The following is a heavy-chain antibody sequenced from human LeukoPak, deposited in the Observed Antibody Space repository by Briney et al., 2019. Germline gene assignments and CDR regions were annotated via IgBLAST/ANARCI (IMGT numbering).Heavy chain of an antibody. V-gene: IGHV3-7*01. CDR2: IKDDGTEE. CDR3: VRAGWELDY. J-gene: IGHJ4*02. D-gene: IGHD1-1*01. Sequence: GGSLRLSCAASGFRFNEYWMRWVRQPPGEGLQRVAHIKDDGTEEYYLDSVEGRFTIARNDAKNSLYLQMNSLRVEDTALYYCVRAGWELDYWGQGTPVTVS. CDR1: GFRFNEYW.